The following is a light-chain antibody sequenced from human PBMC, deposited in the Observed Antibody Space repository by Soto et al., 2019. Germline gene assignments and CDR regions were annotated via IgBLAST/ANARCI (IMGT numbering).Light chain of an antibody. CDR2: ADN. Sequence: QSVLTQTPSVSGSPGQKMTMSCTGSSSNIGAGYDVHWYQQVPGAAPRLLIYADNNRPSGVPDRFSASKSGTSASLAITGLQGEDEANYYCQSYDTSLRGVIFGAGTQLTV. CDR1: SSNIGAGYD. V-gene: IGLV1-40*01. CDR3: QSYDTSLRGVI. J-gene: IGLJ2*01.